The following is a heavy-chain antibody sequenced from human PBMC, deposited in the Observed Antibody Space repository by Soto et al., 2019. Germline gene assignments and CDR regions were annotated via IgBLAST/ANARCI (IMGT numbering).Heavy chain of an antibody. CDR1: GFTFSRHG. D-gene: IGHD3-10*01. Sequence: QVQLVESGGGVVQPGRSLRLSCAASGFTFSRHGMHWVRQAPGKGLEWVAVIWYDGSNKYYTDSVKGRFTISRDNSKNTLYLQMNSLRAEDTAVYYCARDSLPFISGGFDYWGQVTLVTVSS. CDR2: IWYDGSNK. V-gene: IGHV3-33*01. CDR3: ARDSLPFISGGFDY. J-gene: IGHJ4*02.